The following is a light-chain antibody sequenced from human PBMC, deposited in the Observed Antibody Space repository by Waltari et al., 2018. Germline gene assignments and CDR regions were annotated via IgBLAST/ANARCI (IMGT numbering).Light chain of an antibody. V-gene: IGKV1-5*03. J-gene: IGKJ1*01. CDR1: QGVGTS. CDR3: QQYYSHDRT. CDR2: KAS. Sequence: FQMTQSPSTLSASVGDRVTITCRASQGVGTSLDWYQQKPGKAPKLLIYKASTLESGVPSRFSGSGAGTQFTLTINSLQPDDFAIYYCQQYYSHDRTFDPGTKVDIK.